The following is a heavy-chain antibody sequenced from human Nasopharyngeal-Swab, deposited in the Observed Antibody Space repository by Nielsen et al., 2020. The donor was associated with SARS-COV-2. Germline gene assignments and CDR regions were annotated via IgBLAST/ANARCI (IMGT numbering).Heavy chain of an antibody. D-gene: IGHD4-17*01. V-gene: IGHV6-1*01. CDR2: TYYRSKWYN. J-gene: IGHJ6*03. CDR3: ARARGAYGDYYYYYYTDV. Sequence: WIRQSPSRGLEWLGRTYYRSKWYNDYAVSVKSRITINPGTSKKQFSLHLNSVTPEDTAVYYCARARGAYGDYYYYYYTDVWGKGTTVTVSS.